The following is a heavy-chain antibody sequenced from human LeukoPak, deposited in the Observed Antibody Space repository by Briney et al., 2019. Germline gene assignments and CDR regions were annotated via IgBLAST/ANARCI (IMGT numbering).Heavy chain of an antibody. CDR2: IGAYNGNT. CDR3: ARDDGSSYYYEYFDC. CDR1: GYTFTSYG. Sequence: ASVKVSCKASGYTFTSYGISWVRQAPGQGLEWMGWIGAYNGNTNYAQNLQGRVTLTTDTSTSTAYMELRSLISDDTAVYYCARDDGSSYYYEYFDCWGQGTLVTVSS. V-gene: IGHV1-18*01. D-gene: IGHD3-22*01. J-gene: IGHJ4*02.